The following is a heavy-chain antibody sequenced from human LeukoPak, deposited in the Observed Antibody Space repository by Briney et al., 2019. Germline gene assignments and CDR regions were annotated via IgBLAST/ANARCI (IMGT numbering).Heavy chain of an antibody. Sequence: SETLSLTCTVSGGSIGSYYWSWIRQPPGKGLEWIGYIYYSGSTNYNPSLKSRVTISVDTSKNQFSLKLSSVTAADTAVYYCARHGQFVREQWLSYDYWGQGTLVTVSS. CDR2: IYYSGST. CDR1: GGSIGSYY. V-gene: IGHV4-59*08. D-gene: IGHD6-19*01. CDR3: ARHGQFVREQWLSYDY. J-gene: IGHJ4*02.